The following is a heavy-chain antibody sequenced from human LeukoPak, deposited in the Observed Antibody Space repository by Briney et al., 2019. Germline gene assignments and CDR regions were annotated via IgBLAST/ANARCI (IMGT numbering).Heavy chain of an antibody. CDR2: IKHDGREK. CDR1: GFTFNSYS. V-gene: IGHV3-7*01. J-gene: IGHJ5*02. Sequence: AGSLRLSFAASGFTFNSYSMHWVRQAPGMGLEWVANIKHDGREKYYVDSVKGRFTISRDNAKNSLYLQMNSLRAEDTAVYYCARQQLDGKLWFDPWGQGTLVTVSS. D-gene: IGHD6-6*01. CDR3: ARQQLDGKLWFDP.